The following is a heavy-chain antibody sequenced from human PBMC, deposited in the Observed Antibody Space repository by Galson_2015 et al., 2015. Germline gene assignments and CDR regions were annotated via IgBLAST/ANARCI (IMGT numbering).Heavy chain of an antibody. CDR2: ISWNSDSI. V-gene: IGHV3-9*01. D-gene: IGHD3-3*01. Sequence: SLRLSCAASGFTFDDYAMHWVRQAPGKGLEWVSGISWNSDSIGYADSVKDRFTISRDNAKNSLYLQMNSLRAEDTALYYCAKDTEAGGYYTSAFDIWGQGTMVTVSS. CDR3: AKDTEAGGYYTSAFDI. J-gene: IGHJ3*02. CDR1: GFTFDDYA.